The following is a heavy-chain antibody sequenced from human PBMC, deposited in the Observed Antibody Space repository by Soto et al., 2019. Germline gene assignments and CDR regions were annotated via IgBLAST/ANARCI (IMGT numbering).Heavy chain of an antibody. Sequence: QVQLVESGGGVVQPGRSLRLSCAASGFTFSSYAMHWVRQAPGKGLEWVAVISYDGSNKYYADSVKGRFTISRDNSKNTLYLQMNSLRAEDTAVYYCARAKEDDAFDIWGQGTMVTVSS. V-gene: IGHV3-30-3*01. CDR3: ARAKEDDAFDI. CDR2: ISYDGSNK. CDR1: GFTFSSYA. J-gene: IGHJ3*02.